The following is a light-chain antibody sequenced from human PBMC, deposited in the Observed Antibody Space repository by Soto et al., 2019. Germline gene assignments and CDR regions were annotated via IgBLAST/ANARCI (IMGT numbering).Light chain of an antibody. V-gene: IGLV1-44*01. J-gene: IGLJ3*02. CDR1: SSNIGSNA. CDR2: SND. CDR3: ATWDESLRGGV. Sequence: QSVLTQPPSASGTPGQRVTISCSGGSSNIGSNAVNWYRQLPGTAPQLLIYSNDQRPSGVPDRFSGSKSGTSASLAISGLQSEYEPDYYCATWDESLRGGVFGGGTKVTVL.